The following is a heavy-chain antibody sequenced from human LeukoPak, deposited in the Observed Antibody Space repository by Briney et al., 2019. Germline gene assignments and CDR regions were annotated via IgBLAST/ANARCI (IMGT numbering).Heavy chain of an antibody. D-gene: IGHD3-22*01. CDR2: IDTVGDT. CDR3: ARERMDDSSGKALQYLDY. CDR1: GFTFSSYD. V-gene: IGHV3-13*04. Sequence: GGSLRLSCSASGFTFSSYDMHWVRHVTGKGLEWVSAIDTVGDTYYPGSVKGRFIIFRENAKNSLYLQLNSLRAGDTAVYYCARERMDDSSGKALQYLDYWGQGTLVTVSS. J-gene: IGHJ4*02.